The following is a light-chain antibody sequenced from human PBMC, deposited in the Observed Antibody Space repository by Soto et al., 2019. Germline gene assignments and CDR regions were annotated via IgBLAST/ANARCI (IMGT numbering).Light chain of an antibody. CDR1: QSIDSKS. Sequence: EIVLTQSPGTLSLSPGERATVSCRTSQSIDSKSLVWYQQRVGQAPRLLIYGTSSGGTGIPDRFSGSGSGTDFTLTISRLEPEDFAVYFCQYYGGSFTFGPGTKVEIK. CDR2: GTS. J-gene: IGKJ3*01. CDR3: QYYGGSFT. V-gene: IGKV3-20*01.